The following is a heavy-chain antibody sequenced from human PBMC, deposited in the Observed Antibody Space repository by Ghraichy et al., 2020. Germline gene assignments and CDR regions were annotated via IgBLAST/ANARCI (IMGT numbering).Heavy chain of an antibody. CDR2: IYYSGST. J-gene: IGHJ6*02. CDR3: ARGGRGGSYFYYYGMDV. D-gene: IGHD1-26*01. V-gene: IGHV4-59*01. CDR1: GGSISSYY. Sequence: SETLSLTCTVSGGSISSYYWSWIRQPPGKGLEWIGYIYYSGSTNYNPSLKSRVTISVDTSKNQFSLKLSSVTAADTAVYYCARGGRGGSYFYYYGMDVWGQGTTVTVSS.